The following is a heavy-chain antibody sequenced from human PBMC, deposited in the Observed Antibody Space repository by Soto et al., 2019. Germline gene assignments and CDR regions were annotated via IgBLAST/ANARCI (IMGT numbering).Heavy chain of an antibody. CDR3: ANLYSSGWYYY. V-gene: IGHV3-23*01. D-gene: IGHD6-19*01. J-gene: IGHJ4*02. Sequence: GESLKISCAASGFTFSSYAMSWVRQAPGKGLEWVSAISGSGGSTYYADSVKGRFTISRDNSKNTLYLQMNSLRAEDTAVYYCANLYSSGWYYYWGQGTLVTVSS. CDR2: ISGSGGST. CDR1: GFTFSSYA.